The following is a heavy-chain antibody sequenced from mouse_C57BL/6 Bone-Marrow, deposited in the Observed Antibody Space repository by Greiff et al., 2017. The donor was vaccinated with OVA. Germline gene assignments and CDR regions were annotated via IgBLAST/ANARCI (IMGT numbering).Heavy chain of an antibody. CDR3: ARGNFGSSFYAMDY. CDR1: GFNIKNTY. Sequence: EVKLQESVAELVRPGASVKLSCTASGFNIKNTYMHWVKQRPEQGLEWIGRIDPANDNTKYAQKLQGKATMTADTSPNTAYLQLSSLSSEDTAFYCCARGNFGSSFYAMDYWGQGTSVTVSS. J-gene: IGHJ4*01. CDR2: IDPANDNT. V-gene: IGHV14-3*01. D-gene: IGHD1-1*01.